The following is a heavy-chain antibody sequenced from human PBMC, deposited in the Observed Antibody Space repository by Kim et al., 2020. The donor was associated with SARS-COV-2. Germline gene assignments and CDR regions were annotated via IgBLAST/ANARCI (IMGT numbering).Heavy chain of an antibody. Sequence: GGSLRLSCAASGFTFSNYWMNWVRQAPGKGLEWVATIKQDGSDKYYVDSVKGRFTISRDNAKNSLYLQMNNLRAEDTAVYYCARGPGAHIPAPGWELVWGQGTLVTVSS. CDR3: ARGPGAHIPAPGWELV. V-gene: IGHV3-7*03. D-gene: IGHD6-13*01. J-gene: IGHJ4*02. CDR1: GFTFSNYW. CDR2: IKQDGSDK.